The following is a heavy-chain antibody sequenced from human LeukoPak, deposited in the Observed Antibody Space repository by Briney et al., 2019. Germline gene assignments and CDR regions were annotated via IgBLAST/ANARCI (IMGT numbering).Heavy chain of an antibody. CDR1: GGSITSPNW. CDR3: ASRHDSGPY. D-gene: IGHD4-17*01. Sequence: TASETLSLTCAVSGGSITSPNWWTWVRQPPGKGLEWIGEVYHTGSTNYSPSLKSRLTISVDKSNNQFSLKLTSVTAADTAVYYCASRHDSGPYWGQGTLVTVSS. CDR2: VYHTGST. V-gene: IGHV4-4*02. J-gene: IGHJ4*02.